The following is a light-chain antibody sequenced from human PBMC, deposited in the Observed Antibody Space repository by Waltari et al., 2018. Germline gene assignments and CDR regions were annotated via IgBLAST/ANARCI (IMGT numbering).Light chain of an antibody. CDR3: SSYTSSTIPV. V-gene: IGLV2-14*03. Sequence: QSALTQPASVSGSPGQSITISCTGTSSAVGGYTYVSWYQQHPDKAPKLMLYDVNNRPSGVSNRFSGSKSGNTASLTISSLQAEDEADYYCSSYTSSTIPVFGTGTKVTVL. J-gene: IGLJ1*01. CDR1: SSAVGGYTY. CDR2: DVN.